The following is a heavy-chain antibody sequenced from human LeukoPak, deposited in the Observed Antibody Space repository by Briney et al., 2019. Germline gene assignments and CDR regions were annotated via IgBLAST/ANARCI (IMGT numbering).Heavy chain of an antibody. CDR1: GGSFSGYY. CDR2: INHSGST. CDR3: ARGGYCSSTSCYRSIQTRTTKHLDY. V-gene: IGHV4-34*01. Sequence: SETLSLTCAVYGGSFSGYYWSWIRQPPGKGLEWIGEINHSGSTNYNPSLKSRVTISVDTSKNQFSLKLSSVTAADTAVYYCARGGYCSSTSCYRSIQTRTTKHLDYWGQGTLVTVSS. D-gene: IGHD2-2*02. J-gene: IGHJ4*02.